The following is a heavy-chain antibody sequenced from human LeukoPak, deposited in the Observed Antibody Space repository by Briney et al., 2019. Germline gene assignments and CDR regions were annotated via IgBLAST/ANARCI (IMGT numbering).Heavy chain of an antibody. V-gene: IGHV3-7*01. D-gene: IGHD1-26*01. CDR1: GFTFSSYW. J-gene: IGHJ4*02. CDR2: IKQDGSEK. Sequence: GGSLRLSCAASGFTFSSYWMSWVRQAPGKGLEWVANIKQDGSEKYYVDSVKGRFTISRDNAKNSLYLQMNSLRAEDTAVYYCARDRSWELLGFDYWGQGTLVTVSS. CDR3: ARDRSWELLGFDY.